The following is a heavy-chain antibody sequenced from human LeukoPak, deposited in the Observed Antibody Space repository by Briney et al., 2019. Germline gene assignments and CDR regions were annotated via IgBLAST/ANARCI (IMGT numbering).Heavy chain of an antibody. CDR1: GFTFSSYS. J-gene: IGHJ3*02. Sequence: GGSLRLSCAASGFTFSSYSMSWVRQAPGKGLEWVSSISGSGGSTYFADSVEGRFTISRDNSKNTLHLQMNSLRAEETAVYYCAKGGGPRAFDIWGQGTVVTVSS. CDR3: AKGGGPRAFDI. D-gene: IGHD6-25*01. CDR2: ISGSGGST. V-gene: IGHV3-23*01.